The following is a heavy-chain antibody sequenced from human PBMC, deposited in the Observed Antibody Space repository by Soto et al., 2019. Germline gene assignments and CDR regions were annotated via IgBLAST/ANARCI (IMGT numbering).Heavy chain of an antibody. Sequence: QVQLQESGPGLVRPSQTLSLTCTVSRDSISRGDYYWSWIRQHAGKGLEWIGYVTHSGSSFYNPSLQSRVIISVDTSKNQFALKLTPVTAADTAVYYCARTRTDTSSSFAHWGQGTLVTVSS. CDR1: RDSISRGDYY. CDR3: ARTRTDTSSSFAH. V-gene: IGHV4-31*03. D-gene: IGHD6-6*01. CDR2: VTHSGSS. J-gene: IGHJ4*02.